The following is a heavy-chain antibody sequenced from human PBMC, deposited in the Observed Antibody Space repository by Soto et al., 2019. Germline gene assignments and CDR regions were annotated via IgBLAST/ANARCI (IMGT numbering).Heavy chain of an antibody. CDR1: GFTFSSYG. CDR3: AKASQSRQQLPRSIYYYYGMDV. Sequence: PGGSLRLSCAASGFTFSSYGMHWVRQAPGKGLEWVAAISYDGSNKYYADSVKGRFTISRDNSKNTLYLQMNSLRAEDTAVYYCAKASQSRQQLPRSIYYYYGMDVWGQGTTVTVSS. V-gene: IGHV3-30*18. J-gene: IGHJ6*02. CDR2: ISYDGSNK. D-gene: IGHD6-13*01.